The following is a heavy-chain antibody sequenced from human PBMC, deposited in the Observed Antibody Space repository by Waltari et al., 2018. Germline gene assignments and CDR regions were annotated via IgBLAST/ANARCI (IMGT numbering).Heavy chain of an antibody. V-gene: IGHV3-48*03. CDR2: ISSSGSTI. CDR1: GFTFSSYE. CDR3: ARDGWNPRAFDI. J-gene: IGHJ3*02. Sequence: EVQLVESGGGLVQPGGSLRLSCAAPGFTFSSYEMNWVRQAPGKGLEWVSYISSSGSTIYYADAVKGRFTISRDNAKNSLYLQMNSLRAEDTAVYYCARDGWNPRAFDIWGQGTMVTVSS. D-gene: IGHD1-1*01.